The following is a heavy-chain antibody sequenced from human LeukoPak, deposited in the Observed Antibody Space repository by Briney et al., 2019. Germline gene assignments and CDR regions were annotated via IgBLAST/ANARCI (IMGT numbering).Heavy chain of an antibody. CDR1: GFTFSSYW. J-gene: IGHJ4*02. CDR3: ARGLYSYGYTPTCFDY. Sequence: PGGSLRLSCAASGFTFSSYWMSWVRQAPGKGLEWVAVISYDGSNKYYADSVKGRFTISRDNSKNRLYLQMNSLRAEDTAVYYCARGLYSYGYTPTCFDYWGQGTLVTVSS. V-gene: IGHV3-30*13. CDR2: ISYDGSNK. D-gene: IGHD5-18*01.